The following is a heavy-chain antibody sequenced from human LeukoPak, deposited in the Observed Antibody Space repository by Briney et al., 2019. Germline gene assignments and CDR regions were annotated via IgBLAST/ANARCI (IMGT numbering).Heavy chain of an antibody. CDR1: GFTFTSYS. CDR2: ISSSRSYI. J-gene: IGHJ4*02. Sequence: PGGSLRLSCAASGFTFTSYSMNWVRQAPGKGLEWVSSISSSRSYIYYADSVKGRFTISRDNAKNTLYLQMNSLRAEDTAVYYCARVHPKHGGYWGQGTLVTVSS. D-gene: IGHD3-10*01. CDR3: ARVHPKHGGY. V-gene: IGHV3-21*01.